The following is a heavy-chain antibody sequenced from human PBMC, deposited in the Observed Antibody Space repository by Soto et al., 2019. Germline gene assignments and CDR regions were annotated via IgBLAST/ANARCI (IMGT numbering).Heavy chain of an antibody. V-gene: IGHV3-30*18. CDR1: GFTFSSYG. J-gene: IGHJ6*02. Sequence: QVQLVESGGGVIHPGRSLRLSCAASGFTFSSYGMHWVRNAPGMRLEWVSVILDDGSNKYYADSVKGQFTIYRDNSKYTLYLKIKSLIAADTAVYYFANRIVGRNYYYDMDVWGQGTTVILSS. CDR3: ANRIVGRNYYYDMDV. CDR2: ILDDGSNK. D-gene: IGHD3-22*01.